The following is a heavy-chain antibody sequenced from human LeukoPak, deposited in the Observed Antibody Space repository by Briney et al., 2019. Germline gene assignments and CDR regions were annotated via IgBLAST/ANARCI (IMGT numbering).Heavy chain of an antibody. D-gene: IGHD6-13*01. V-gene: IGHV3-30*18. CDR3: AKDPSYSSSWVYYYYGMDV. CDR1: GFTFSSYG. J-gene: IGHJ6*02. Sequence: GRSLRLSCAASGFTFSSYGMHWVRQAPGKGLGWVAVISYDGSNKYYADSVKGRFTISRDNSKNTLYLQMNSLRAEDTAVYYCAKDPSYSSSWVYYYYGMDVWGQGTTVTVSS. CDR2: ISYDGSNK.